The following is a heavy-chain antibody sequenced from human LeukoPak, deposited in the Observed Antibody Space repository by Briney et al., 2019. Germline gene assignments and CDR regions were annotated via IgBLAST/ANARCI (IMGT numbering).Heavy chain of an antibody. Sequence: PGGSLRLSCAASGFTFSSYWMHWVRQAPGKGLVWVSRINSDGSSTSYADSVKGRFTISRDNSKNTLYLQMSSLRAEDTAVFYCAKDRPNYFGSNGHYYRRNGDSWGQGTLVTVSS. CDR1: GFTFSSYW. D-gene: IGHD3-10*01. CDR3: AKDRPNYFGSNGHYYRRNGDS. V-gene: IGHV3-74*01. J-gene: IGHJ5*01. CDR2: INSDGSST.